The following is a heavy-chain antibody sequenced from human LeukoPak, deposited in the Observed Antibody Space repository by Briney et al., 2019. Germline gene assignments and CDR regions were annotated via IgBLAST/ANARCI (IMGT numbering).Heavy chain of an antibody. Sequence: SETLSLTCAVYGGSFSDYYWSWIRQPPGKGLEWIGEINHSGSTNYNPSLKSRVTISVDTSKNQFSLKLSSVTAADTAVYYCARGQANTMVRGVIISLASVAFDIWGQGTMVTVSS. CDR2: INHSGST. V-gene: IGHV4-34*01. D-gene: IGHD3-10*01. CDR3: ARGQANTMVRGVIISLASVAFDI. J-gene: IGHJ3*02. CDR1: GGSFSDYY.